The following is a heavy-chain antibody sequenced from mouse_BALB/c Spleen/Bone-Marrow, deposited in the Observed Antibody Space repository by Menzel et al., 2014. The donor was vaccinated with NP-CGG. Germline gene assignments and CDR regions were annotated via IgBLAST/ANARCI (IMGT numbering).Heavy chain of an antibody. Sequence: EAQVVESGAELVKPGASVKLSCTASGFNIKDTYMHWVKQRPEQGLEWIGRIDPANGNTKYDPKFQGKATITADTSSNTAYLQLSSLTSEDTAVYYCASYYYGSSRFAYWGQGTLVAVSA. D-gene: IGHD1-1*01. J-gene: IGHJ3*01. CDR2: IDPANGNT. CDR3: ASYYYGSSRFAY. CDR1: GFNIKDTY. V-gene: IGHV14-3*02.